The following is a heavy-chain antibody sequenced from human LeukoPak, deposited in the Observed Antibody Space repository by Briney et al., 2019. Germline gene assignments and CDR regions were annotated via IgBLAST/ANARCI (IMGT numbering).Heavy chain of an antibody. CDR1: GFTASSNY. CDR3: ARDEAVAAKRDYYYYYYMDV. V-gene: IGHV3-53*01. J-gene: IGHJ6*03. Sequence: GGSLRLSCAASGFTASSNYMSWVRQAPGKGLEWVSVIYSGGSTYYADSVKGRFTISRDNSKNTLYLQMNSLRAEDTAVYYCARDEAVAAKRDYYYYYYMDVWGKGTTVTVSS. D-gene: IGHD6-19*01. CDR2: IYSGGST.